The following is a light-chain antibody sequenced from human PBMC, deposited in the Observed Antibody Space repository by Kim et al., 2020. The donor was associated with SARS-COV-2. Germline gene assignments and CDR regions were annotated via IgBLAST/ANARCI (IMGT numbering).Light chain of an antibody. J-gene: IGLJ1*01. CDR2: DVS. V-gene: IGLV2-14*03. CDR1: RSDVGSYNY. CDR3: SSYTSSATRV. Sequence: QSALTQPASVSGSPGQSITISCTGTRSDVGSYNYVSWYQQHPAKAPKLIIYDVSHRPSGVSNRFSGSKSGNTASLTISGLQAEDEADYYCSSYTSSATRVFGTGTKVTVL.